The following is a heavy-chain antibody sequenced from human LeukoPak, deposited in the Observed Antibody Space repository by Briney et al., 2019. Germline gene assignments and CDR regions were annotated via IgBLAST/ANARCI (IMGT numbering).Heavy chain of an antibody. CDR1: GYTFTSYG. D-gene: IGHD2-8*01. CDR2: ISAYNGNT. CDR3: ARTSAGGYCTNGVCPDYFDY. V-gene: IGHV1-18*01. J-gene: IGHJ4*02. Sequence: ASVKVSCKASGYTFTSYGISWVRQAPGQGLEWMGWISAYNGNTNYAQKLQGRVTMTTDTSTSTAYMELRSLRSDDTAVYYCARTSAGGYCTNGVCPDYFDYWGQGTLVTVSS.